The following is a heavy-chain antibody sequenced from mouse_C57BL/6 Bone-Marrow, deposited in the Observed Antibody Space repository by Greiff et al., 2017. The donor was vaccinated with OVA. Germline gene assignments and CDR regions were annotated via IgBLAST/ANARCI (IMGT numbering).Heavy chain of an antibody. CDR1: GYAFSSSW. CDR3: ARHGDFYYASYFDY. D-gene: IGHD1-1*01. V-gene: IGHV1-82*01. Sequence: VQLQQSGPELVKPGASVKISCKASGYAFSSSWMNWVKQRPGKGLEWIGRIYPGDGDTNYNGKFKGKATLTADKSSSTAYMQLSSLTSEDSAVYFCARHGDFYYASYFDYWGQGTTLTVSS. J-gene: IGHJ2*01. CDR2: IYPGDGDT.